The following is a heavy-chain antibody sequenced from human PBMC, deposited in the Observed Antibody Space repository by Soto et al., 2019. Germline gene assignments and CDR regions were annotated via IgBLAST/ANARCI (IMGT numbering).Heavy chain of an antibody. CDR3: ARHKMQQQLMEAFDI. D-gene: IGHD6-13*01. CDR2: IYPGDSDT. V-gene: IGHV5-51*01. Sequence: GESLKISCKGSGYSFTSYWIGWVRQMPGKGLEWMGIIYPGDSDTRYSPSFQGQVTISADKSISTAYLQWSSLKASDTAMYYCARHKMQQQLMEAFDIWGQGTMVTVSS. J-gene: IGHJ3*02. CDR1: GYSFTSYW.